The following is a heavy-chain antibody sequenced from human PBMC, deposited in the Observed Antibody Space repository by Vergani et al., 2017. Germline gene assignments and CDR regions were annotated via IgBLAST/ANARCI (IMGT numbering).Heavy chain of an antibody. CDR2: IRHDGIT. D-gene: IGHD2-8*01. Sequence: QAQLHQWCAGLLKPSETLSLTCAIYGGSFNDYWWTWIRQPPGKGLEWIGEIRHDGITHYSPSLKSRVTISIDTSTHQFSLNLRSVTAADTAVYYCAREGYCTNGVCFTLFDVWGQGALVTVSS. CDR1: GGSFNDYW. CDR3: AREGYCTNGVCFTLFDV. V-gene: IGHV4-34*01. J-gene: IGHJ4*02.